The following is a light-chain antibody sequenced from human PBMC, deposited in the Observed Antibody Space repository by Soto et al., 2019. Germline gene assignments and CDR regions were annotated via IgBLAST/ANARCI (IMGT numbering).Light chain of an antibody. CDR2: EGT. CDR3: CLYAGIRTRV. V-gene: IGLV2-23*01. CDR1: SSDVWNYNL. Sequence: QSVLTQPASVSGSPGQSITISCTGTSSDVWNYNLVSWYQQHPGKAPKLLIYEGTKRPAGVSDRFSGFKSGNTAFLTISWLQAENADDYYCCLYAGIRTRVFGGWTMLTVI. J-gene: IGLJ3*02.